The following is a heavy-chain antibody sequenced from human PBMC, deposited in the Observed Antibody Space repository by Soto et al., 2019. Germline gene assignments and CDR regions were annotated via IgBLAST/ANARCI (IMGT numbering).Heavy chain of an antibody. Sequence: QITLKESGPTLVKPTQTLTLTCTFSGFSLSASGVGVGWIRQPPGKALEWLAIIYWDDAKHYSPSLKSSLTNTKDPSKNQVVLKMTNMDPLDTATYFCAHKGGGDRILDYWGQGTLVTVSS. CDR1: GFSLSASGVG. CDR3: AHKGGGDRILDY. D-gene: IGHD3-16*01. CDR2: IYWDDAK. V-gene: IGHV2-5*02. J-gene: IGHJ4*02.